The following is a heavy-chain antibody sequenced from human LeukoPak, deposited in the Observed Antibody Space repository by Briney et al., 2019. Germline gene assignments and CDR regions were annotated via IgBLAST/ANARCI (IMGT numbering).Heavy chain of an antibody. Sequence: PGGSLRLSCAASGFTFSSYWMSWVRQAPGKGLEWVANIKQDGSEKYYVDSVKGRFTISRDNAKNPLYLQMNSLRAEDTAVYYCARDGLRDAFDIWGQGTMVTVSP. CDR1: GFTFSSYW. D-gene: IGHD6-25*01. V-gene: IGHV3-7*01. J-gene: IGHJ3*02. CDR2: IKQDGSEK. CDR3: ARDGLRDAFDI.